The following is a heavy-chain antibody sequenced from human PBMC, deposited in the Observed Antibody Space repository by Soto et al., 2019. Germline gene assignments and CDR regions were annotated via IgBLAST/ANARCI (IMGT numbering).Heavy chain of an antibody. CDR2: IGYDGSSE. CDR1: GFMFDSYG. CDR3: AKDRICNDGSCSPAFES. V-gene: IGHV3-33*06. D-gene: IGHD2-15*01. J-gene: IGHJ4*02. Sequence: QVQLVESGGGVVQAGRSLRLSCAASGFMFDSYGMHWVRQTPGKGLEWVAVIGYDGSSEFYSDSVKGRFIVSRDNSKNTVYLQMNSLRGEDTAVYYCAKDRICNDGSCSPAFESWGQGTLVAVSS.